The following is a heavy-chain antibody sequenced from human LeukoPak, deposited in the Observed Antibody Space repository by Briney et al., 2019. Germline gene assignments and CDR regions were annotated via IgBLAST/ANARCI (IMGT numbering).Heavy chain of an antibody. CDR3: ARQSRDGSKTRGYYFDY. V-gene: IGHV5-51*01. CDR1: GYIFTNYW. J-gene: IGHJ4*02. Sequence: GESLKISCRVSGYIFTNYWIGWVRQMPGKGLESKGIIYPADSDTTYSPSFQGQVTISADMSIDTVYLQWSSLKASDTAIYYCARQSRDGSKTRGYYFDYWGQGTLVTVSS. D-gene: IGHD3-10*01. CDR2: IYPADSDT.